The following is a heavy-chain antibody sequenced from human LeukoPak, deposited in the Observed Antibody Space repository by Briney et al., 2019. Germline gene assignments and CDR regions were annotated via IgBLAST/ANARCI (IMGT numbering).Heavy chain of an antibody. CDR1: GFTFSSYW. CDR2: INSDGSST. Sequence: GGSLRLSCAASGFTFSSYWMHWVRQAPGKGLVWVSRINSDGSSTSYADSVKGRFTISRDNAKNTLYLQMNSLRAEDTAVYYCARAGGNPGAFDYWGQGTLVTVSS. CDR3: ARAGGNPGAFDY. V-gene: IGHV3-74*01. D-gene: IGHD4-23*01. J-gene: IGHJ4*02.